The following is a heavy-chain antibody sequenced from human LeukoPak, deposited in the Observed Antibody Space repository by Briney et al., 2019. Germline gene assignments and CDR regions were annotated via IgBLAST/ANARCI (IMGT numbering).Heavy chain of an antibody. Sequence: SETLSLTCTVSGGSISSGGYYWSWIRQHPGKGLEWIGYIYYSGSTYYNPSLKSRVTISVDTSKNQFSLKLSSVTAADTAVYYCARGVRSVPAATNFDYWGQGTLVTVSS. J-gene: IGHJ4*02. CDR1: GGSISSGGYY. V-gene: IGHV4-31*03. D-gene: IGHD2-2*01. CDR2: IYYSGST. CDR3: ARGVRSVPAATNFDY.